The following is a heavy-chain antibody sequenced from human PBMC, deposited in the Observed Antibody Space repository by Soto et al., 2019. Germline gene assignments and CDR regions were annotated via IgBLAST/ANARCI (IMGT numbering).Heavy chain of an antibody. CDR1: GGSISGYF. CDR3: VRGDVFDI. D-gene: IGHD3-16*01. J-gene: IGHJ3*02. Sequence: QLQLQESGPGLVKPSETLSLICTVSGGSISGYFWSWVRQSAGKGLEWIGRIYSAGSTNYNPSLKGRVTMSADTSLNQFSLKLTSVTAADTAMYYCVRGDVFDIWGRGTMVTVSS. CDR2: IYSAGST. V-gene: IGHV4-4*07.